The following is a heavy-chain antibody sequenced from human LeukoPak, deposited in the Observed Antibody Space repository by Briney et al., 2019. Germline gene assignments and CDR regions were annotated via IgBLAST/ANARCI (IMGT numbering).Heavy chain of an antibody. CDR2: IRYDGSNK. CDR1: GFTFSSYG. D-gene: IGHD6-19*01. Sequence: GGSLRLSCAASGFTFSSYGMHWVRQAPGKWLEWVAFIRYDGSNKYYADSVKGRFTISRDNSKNTLYLQMNSLRAEDTAVYYCAKDGIAVAGKVYYFDYWGQGTLVTVSS. CDR3: AKDGIAVAGKVYYFDY. V-gene: IGHV3-30*02. J-gene: IGHJ4*02.